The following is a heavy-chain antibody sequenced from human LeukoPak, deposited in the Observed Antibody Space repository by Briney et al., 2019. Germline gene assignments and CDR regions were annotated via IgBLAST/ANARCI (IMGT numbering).Heavy chain of an antibody. D-gene: IGHD5-12*01. Sequence: GGSLRLSCAASGFTFSNAWMSWVRQAPGKGLEWVGRIKSKTDGGTPDYAAPVKGRFTISRDDSKNTLYLQMNILKTEDTACYYCTTAGYCGYDYCGLWGRGTLVTVSS. CDR2: IKSKTDGGTP. CDR1: GFTFSNAW. J-gene: IGHJ2*01. V-gene: IGHV3-15*01. CDR3: TTAGYCGYDYCGL.